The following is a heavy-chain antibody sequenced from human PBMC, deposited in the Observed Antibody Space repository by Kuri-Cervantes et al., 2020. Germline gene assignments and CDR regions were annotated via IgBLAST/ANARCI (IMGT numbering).Heavy chain of an antibody. D-gene: IGHD2-15*01. CDR2: ISYDGRQK. Sequence: GESLKISCAGSKFIFSPCSMHWVRQAPGKGLEWVAVISYDGRQKYYADSVKGRFTITRDNSKNSLYLQMNSLRAEDTAVYYCARGGPEINRRIVVVVAATPGSTGCMDVWGKGTTVTVSS. CDR3: ARGGPEINRRIVVVVAATPGSTGCMDV. V-gene: IGHV3-30*07. CDR1: KFIFSPCS. J-gene: IGHJ6*03.